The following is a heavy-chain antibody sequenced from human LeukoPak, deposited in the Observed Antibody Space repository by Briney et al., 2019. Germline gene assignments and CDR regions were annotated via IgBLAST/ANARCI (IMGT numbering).Heavy chain of an antibody. J-gene: IGHJ6*02. CDR2: ISGGGVTT. Sequence: GGSLRLSCVGSGFTSIAYALTWACQAPGKGLEWVSGISGGGVTTYYADSVKGRFTISRDNSKNTLYLQMNSLRADDTAIYYCARNQQLGGHSYYYYGMDVWGQGTTVTVSS. D-gene: IGHD3-16*01. V-gene: IGHV3-23*01. CDR1: GFTSIAYA. CDR3: ARNQQLGGHSYYYYGMDV.